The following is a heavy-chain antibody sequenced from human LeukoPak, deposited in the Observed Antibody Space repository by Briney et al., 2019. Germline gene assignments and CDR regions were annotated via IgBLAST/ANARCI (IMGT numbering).Heavy chain of an antibody. CDR1: GFTFSSYA. D-gene: IGHD3-22*01. Sequence: GGSLRLSCAASGFTFSSYAMSLVRRAPGKGLEWVSAISGSGGSTYYADSVKGRFTISRHNSKNTLYLQMNRLRAEDTAVYYCAKDPGYYDSSGYHQSYFDYWGQGTLVTVSS. CDR2: ISGSGGST. V-gene: IGHV3-23*01. J-gene: IGHJ4*02. CDR3: AKDPGYYDSSGYHQSYFDY.